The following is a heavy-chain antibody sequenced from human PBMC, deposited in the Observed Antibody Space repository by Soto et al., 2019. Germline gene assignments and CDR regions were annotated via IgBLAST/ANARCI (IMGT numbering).Heavy chain of an antibody. D-gene: IGHD6-13*01. CDR2: ISGGGGRT. CDR1: GFTFSSYA. Sequence: GGSLRLSCAASGFTFSSYAMNWVRQGPGKGLEWVSAISGGGGRTYYADSVKGRFTISRDNSKNTLYLQMNSLRAEDTAIYYCAKLSGEQRLVGVYAFDIWGRGTMVTVSS. CDR3: AKLSGEQRLVGVYAFDI. V-gene: IGHV3-23*01. J-gene: IGHJ3*02.